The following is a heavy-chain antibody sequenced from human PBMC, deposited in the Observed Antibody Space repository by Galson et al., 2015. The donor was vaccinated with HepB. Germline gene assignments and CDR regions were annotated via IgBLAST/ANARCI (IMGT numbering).Heavy chain of an antibody. CDR2: TSGSGGST. CDR1: GLTFSIYA. Sequence: SLRLSCAASGLTFSIYAMSWVRQAPGKGLEWVSGTSGSGGSTYYADSVKGRFTISRDNSKNTLYLQMNSLRAEDTAVYHCAGHGSGSYYDPLYYFYYGMDVWGQGTTVTVS. CDR3: AGHGSGSYYDPLYYFYYGMDV. J-gene: IGHJ6*02. D-gene: IGHD3-10*01. V-gene: IGHV3-23*01.